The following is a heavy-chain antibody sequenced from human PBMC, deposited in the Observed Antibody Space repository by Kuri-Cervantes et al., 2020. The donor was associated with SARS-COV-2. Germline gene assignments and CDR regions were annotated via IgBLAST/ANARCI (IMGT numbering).Heavy chain of an antibody. D-gene: IGHD3-10*01. CDR1: GGSFSGYY. Sequence: ESLKISCAVYGGSFSGYYWSWIRQNPGKGLEWIGYIYHSGSTYYNPSLKSRVTISVDRSKNQFSLKLSSVTAADTAVYYCARNRYGSGSFPPDYWGQGTLVTVSS. CDR3: ARNRYGSGSFPPDY. J-gene: IGHJ4*02. V-gene: IGHV4-34*01. CDR2: IYHSGST.